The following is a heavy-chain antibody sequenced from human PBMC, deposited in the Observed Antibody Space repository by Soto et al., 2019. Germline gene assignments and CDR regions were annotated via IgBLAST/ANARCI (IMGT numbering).Heavy chain of an antibody. CDR2: VYYSGTT. CDR1: GGSVSDKTYY. CDR3: ARTTAVPNSLRSRYFFDY. J-gene: IGHJ4*02. D-gene: IGHD4-17*01. Sequence: PSETLSLTCSVSGGSVSDKTYYWSWIRQPPGKRLEWIGYVYYSGTTNYNPDLKSRVTISVDLSKNQFSLRLSSVTTADTALYYCARTTAVPNSLRSRYFFDYWGQGTLVTVSS. V-gene: IGHV4-61*01.